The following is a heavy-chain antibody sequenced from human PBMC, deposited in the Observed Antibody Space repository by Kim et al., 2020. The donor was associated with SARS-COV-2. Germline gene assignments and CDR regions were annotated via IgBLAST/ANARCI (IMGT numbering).Heavy chain of an antibody. CDR3: ARYYYDSSGYYFDY. V-gene: IGHV1-18*01. Sequence: AQKLQGRGTMTTDTSTSTAYMELRSLRSDDTAVYYCARYYYDSSGYYFDYWGQGTLVTVSS. J-gene: IGHJ4*02. D-gene: IGHD3-22*01.